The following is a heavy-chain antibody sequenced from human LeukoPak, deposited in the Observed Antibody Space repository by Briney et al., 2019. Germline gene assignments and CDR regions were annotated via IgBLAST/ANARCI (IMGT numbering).Heavy chain of an antibody. CDR3: ARDENCSSTSCYFGTNWFDP. V-gene: IGHV3-30-3*01. D-gene: IGHD2-2*01. CDR1: GFTFSSYA. CDR2: ISYDGSNK. Sequence: PGGSLRLSCAASGFTFSSYAMHWVRQAPGKGLEWVAVISYDGSNKYYADSVKGRFTISRDNSKNTLYLQMNSLRAEDTAVYYCARDENCSSTSCYFGTNWFDPWGQGTLVTVSS. J-gene: IGHJ5*02.